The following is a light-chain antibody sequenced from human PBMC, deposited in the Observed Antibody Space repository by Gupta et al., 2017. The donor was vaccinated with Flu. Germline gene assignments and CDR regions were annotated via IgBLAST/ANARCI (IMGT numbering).Light chain of an antibody. J-gene: IGKJ1*01. CDR3: QQYNYLRGT. CDR1: QSVSTN. Sequence: EIVMTQSPATLSVSPGERATLSCRASQSVSTNLAWYQQKRGQAPRLLIYRASTRATGIPARFSGSGSGTEFTLTISSLQSEDFAVYFCQQYNYLRGTFGQGTRVEIK. V-gene: IGKV3-15*01. CDR2: RAS.